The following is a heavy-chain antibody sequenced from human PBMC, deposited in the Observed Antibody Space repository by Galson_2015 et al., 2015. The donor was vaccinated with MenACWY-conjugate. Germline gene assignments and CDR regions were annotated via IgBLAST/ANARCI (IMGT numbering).Heavy chain of an antibody. D-gene: IGHD3-10*01. Sequence: SVKVSCKASGYTFTDYGLHWVRQAPGQRLEWMGWINTGNGDTKYSQKFQGRVTLTRDTSASTAYMDLSSLRSEDTAVYYCAKGTSRTSYIMDDWGQGTLVTVSS. V-gene: IGHV1-3*04. CDR1: GYTFTDYG. J-gene: IGHJ4*02. CDR3: AKGTSRTSYIMDD. CDR2: INTGNGDT.